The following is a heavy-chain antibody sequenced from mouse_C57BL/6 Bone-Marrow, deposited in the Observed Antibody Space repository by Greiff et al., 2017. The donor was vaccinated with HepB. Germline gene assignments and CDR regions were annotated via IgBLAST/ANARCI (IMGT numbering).Heavy chain of an antibody. Sequence: QVQLQQSGPELVKPGASVKISCKASGYAFSSSWMNWVKQRPGKGLEWIGRFYPGDGDTNYNGKFKGKATLTADKSSSTAYMQLSSLTSEDSAVYFCARARAWFAYWGQGTLVTVSA. J-gene: IGHJ3*01. CDR1: GYAFSSSW. D-gene: IGHD3-1*01. V-gene: IGHV1-82*01. CDR3: ARARAWFAY. CDR2: FYPGDGDT.